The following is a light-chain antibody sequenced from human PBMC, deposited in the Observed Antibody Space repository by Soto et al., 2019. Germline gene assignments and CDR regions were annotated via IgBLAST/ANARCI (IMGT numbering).Light chain of an antibody. CDR3: SSYTSSYTWI. J-gene: IGLJ3*02. CDR1: TNDVGGYNY. CDR2: GVT. Sequence: QSALTQPASVSGSPGQSITISCSGTTNDVGGYNYVSWYQQHPGKAPKLLIYGVTDRPSGVSSRFSGSKSGIAASLTISGLQAEDEGDYYCSSYTSSYTWIFGGGTKLTVL. V-gene: IGLV2-14*03.